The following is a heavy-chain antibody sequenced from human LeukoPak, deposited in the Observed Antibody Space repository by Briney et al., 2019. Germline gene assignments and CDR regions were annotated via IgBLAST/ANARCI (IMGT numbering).Heavy chain of an antibody. CDR3: ARGRLDYYGSGSYYILDY. Sequence: SETLSLTCTVSGGSISSGGYYWSWLRQHPGTGLEWIGYIYYSGSTYYNPSLKSRVTISVHTSKNQFSLKLSSVTAADTAVYYCARGRLDYYGSGSYYILDYWGQGTLVTVSS. CDR1: GGSISSGGYY. J-gene: IGHJ4*02. V-gene: IGHV4-31*03. CDR2: IYYSGST. D-gene: IGHD3-10*01.